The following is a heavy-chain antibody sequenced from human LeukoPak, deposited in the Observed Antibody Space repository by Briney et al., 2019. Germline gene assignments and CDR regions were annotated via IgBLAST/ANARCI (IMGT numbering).Heavy chain of an antibody. CDR3: ARHTSGQPFDY. J-gene: IGHJ4*02. CDR1: GFPFSNYW. Sequence: GGSLRLSCAASGFPFSNYWMNWVRQAPGNALEWVAYIRKDGGETYYVDSVKGRFTISRDNAKSSLYLQMNSLRAEDTAVYYCARHTSGQPFDYWGQGTLVTVSS. CDR2: IRKDGGET. V-gene: IGHV3-7*03. D-gene: IGHD6-19*01.